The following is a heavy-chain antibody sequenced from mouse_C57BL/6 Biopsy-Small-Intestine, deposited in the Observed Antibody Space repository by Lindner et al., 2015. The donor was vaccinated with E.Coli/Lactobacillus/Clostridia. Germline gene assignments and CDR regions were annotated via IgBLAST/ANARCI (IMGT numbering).Heavy chain of an antibody. J-gene: IGHJ1*01. Sequence: SVKVSCKTSGYTFTNYGISWVRQAPGHGPEWMGWISGYNGDTNYAQKFQGRVTVTTDTSTGTGYMELRSLRSDDTAVYYCARVRTIAAQLDGMDVWGQGTTVTVSS. CDR1: GYTFTNYG. CDR3: ARVRTIAAQLDGMDV. V-gene: IGHV1-20*01. CDR2: ISGYNGDT. D-gene: IGHD2-12*01.